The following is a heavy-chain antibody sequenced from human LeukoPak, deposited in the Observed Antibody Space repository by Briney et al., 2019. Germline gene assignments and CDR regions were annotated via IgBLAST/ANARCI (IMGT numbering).Heavy chain of an antibody. Sequence: GASVKVSCKASVYTFTSYGISWVRQAPGQGLEWMGWISAYNGNTNYAQKLQGRVTMTTDTSTSTAYMELRSLRSDDTAVYYCARCTAGGFGVVIGPFDYWGQGTLVTVSS. D-gene: IGHD3-3*01. J-gene: IGHJ4*02. V-gene: IGHV1-18*01. CDR1: VYTFTSYG. CDR3: ARCTAGGFGVVIGPFDY. CDR2: ISAYNGNT.